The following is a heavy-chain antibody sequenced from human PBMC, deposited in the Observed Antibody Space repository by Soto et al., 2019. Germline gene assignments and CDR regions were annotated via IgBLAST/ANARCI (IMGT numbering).Heavy chain of an antibody. CDR1: GGTLRSHA. Sequence: QVQLVQSGAEVKKPGSSVSVSCKASGGTLRSHAINWVRQAPGPGLEWMGGIIPIFGSPNYAQKFQGRVTITADESSITAYIELSSLRPEDTAVYYCAGTVEMPYYTGMDVLGQWTTVTFAS. D-gene: IGHD1-26*01. V-gene: IGHV1-69*01. CDR3: AGTVEMPYYTGMDV. J-gene: IGHJ6*02. CDR2: IIPIFGSP.